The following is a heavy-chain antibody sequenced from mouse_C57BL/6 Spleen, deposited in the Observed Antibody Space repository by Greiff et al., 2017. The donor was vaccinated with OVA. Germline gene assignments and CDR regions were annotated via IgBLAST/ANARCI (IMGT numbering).Heavy chain of an antibody. Sequence: LEESGAELARPGASVKLSCKASGYTFTSYGISWVKQRTGQGLEWIGEIYPRSGNTYYNEKFKGKATLTADKSSSTAYMELRSLTSEDSAVYFCARGSQRAMDYWGQGTSVTVSS. CDR2: IYPRSGNT. J-gene: IGHJ4*01. V-gene: IGHV1-81*01. CDR3: ARGSQRAMDY. CDR1: GYTFTSYG.